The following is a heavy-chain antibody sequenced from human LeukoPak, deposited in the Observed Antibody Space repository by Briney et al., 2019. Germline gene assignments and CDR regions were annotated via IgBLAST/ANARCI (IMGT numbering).Heavy chain of an antibody. V-gene: IGHV3-23*01. D-gene: IGHD3-22*01. CDR2: ISGSGGST. CDR3: ARAMSTDYYDSSGYFGYFDY. CDR1: GFTFSSHT. J-gene: IGHJ4*02. Sequence: GGSLRLSCAASGFTFSSHTMNWVRQAPGKGLEWVSAISGSGGSTYYADSVKGRFTISRDNSKNTLYLQMNSLRSDDTAVYYCARAMSTDYYDSSGYFGYFDYWGQGTLVTVSS.